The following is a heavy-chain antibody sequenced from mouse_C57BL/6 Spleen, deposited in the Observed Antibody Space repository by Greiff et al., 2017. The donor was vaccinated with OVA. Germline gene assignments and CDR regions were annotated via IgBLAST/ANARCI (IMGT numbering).Heavy chain of an antibody. J-gene: IGHJ2*01. V-gene: IGHV1-82*01. CDR3: ARRDDYDGVFDY. CDR1: GYAFSSSW. Sequence: VKLMESGPELVKPGASVKISCKASGYAFSSSWMNWVKQRPGKGLEWIGRIYPGDGDTNYNGKFKGKATLTADKSSSTAYMPISSLTSEDSAVYVCARRDDYDGVFDYWGQGTTLTVSS. CDR2: IYPGDGDT. D-gene: IGHD2-4*01.